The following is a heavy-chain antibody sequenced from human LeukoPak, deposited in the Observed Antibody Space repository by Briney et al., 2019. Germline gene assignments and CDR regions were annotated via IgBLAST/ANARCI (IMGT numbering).Heavy chain of an antibody. CDR1: GGTFKNYA. J-gene: IGHJ4*02. D-gene: IGHD3-10*01. CDR3: ARSRTHRLYSGSGSYPGAFDY. CDR2: ILPIFGTT. V-gene: IGHV1-69*13. Sequence: ASVKVSCKASGGTFKNYAISWVRQAPGQGLEWMGGILPIFGTTNYAQKFQARVTITADESTSTAYMEMSSLRSEDTAVYYCARSRTHRLYSGSGSYPGAFDYWGQGTLVTVSS.